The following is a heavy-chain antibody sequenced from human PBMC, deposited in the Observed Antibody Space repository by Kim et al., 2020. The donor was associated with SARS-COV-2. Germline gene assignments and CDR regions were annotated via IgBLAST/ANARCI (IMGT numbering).Heavy chain of an antibody. CDR2: ITSSGSTK. CDR3: ARRGSSSWTQFDY. J-gene: IGHJ4*02. Sequence: GGSLRLSCAASGFTFSDYNMNWIRQAPGKGLEWVSKITSSGSTKYYADSVKGRFTISRDNAKNSLYLQMNSLRAEDTAVYYCARRGSSSWTQFDYWGQGILFSVSS. D-gene: IGHD6-13*01. CDR1: GFTFSDYN. V-gene: IGHV3-11*01.